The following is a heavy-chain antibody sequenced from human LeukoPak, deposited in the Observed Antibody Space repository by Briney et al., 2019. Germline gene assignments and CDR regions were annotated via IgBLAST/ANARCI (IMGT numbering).Heavy chain of an antibody. CDR1: GFTFSSHW. D-gene: IGHD3-10*01. CDR3: ARDHRGVFDY. Sequence: LGGSLRLSCAASGFTFSSHWMSWVRQAPGKGLEWVANIKQDGSEIHYVDSVKGRLTISRDNAKNSLYLQMNSLRAEDTAVYYCARDHRGVFDYWGQGTLVTVSS. CDR2: IKQDGSEI. V-gene: IGHV3-7*05. J-gene: IGHJ4*02.